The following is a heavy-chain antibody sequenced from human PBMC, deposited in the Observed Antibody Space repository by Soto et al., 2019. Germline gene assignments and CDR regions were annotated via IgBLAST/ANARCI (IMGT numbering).Heavy chain of an antibody. CDR3: SRGREVVADRHTTQPLDY. D-gene: IGHD2-15*01. J-gene: IGHJ4*02. Sequence: ASVKVSCKASGYTFAGYYMHLVRQAPVQVLELIVWINPNIFGTNYSQKFQGWFTITMYTSIITSYIELIMLISDYTAVYYCSRGREVVADRHTTQPLDYWGQGTLVTVSS. CDR1: GYTFAGYY. V-gene: IGHV1-2*04. CDR2: INPNIFGT.